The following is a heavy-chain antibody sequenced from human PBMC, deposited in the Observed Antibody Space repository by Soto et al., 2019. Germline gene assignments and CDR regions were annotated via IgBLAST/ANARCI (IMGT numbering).Heavy chain of an antibody. V-gene: IGHV3-30*03. CDR3: AIFSGDGYNYYYYYYGMDV. CDR1: GFTFSSYG. J-gene: IGHJ6*02. CDR2: ISYDGSNK. Sequence: HPGGSLRLSCAASGFTFSSYGMHWVRQAPGKGLEWVAVISYDGSNKYYADTVKGRFTISRDNSKNTLYLQMNSLRAEDTAVYYCAIFSGDGYNYYYYYYGMDVWGQGTTVTVSS. D-gene: IGHD5-12*01.